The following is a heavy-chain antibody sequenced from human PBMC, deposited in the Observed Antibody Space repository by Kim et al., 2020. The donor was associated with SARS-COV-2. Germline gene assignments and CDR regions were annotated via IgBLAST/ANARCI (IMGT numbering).Heavy chain of an antibody. J-gene: IGHJ4*02. V-gene: IGHV3-21*01. Sequence: IYYADSVKGRFTISRDNAKNSLYLQMNSLRAEDTAVYYCARLGTTAVDYWGQGTLVTVSS. CDR2: I. D-gene: IGHD4-4*01. CDR3: ARLGTTAVDY.